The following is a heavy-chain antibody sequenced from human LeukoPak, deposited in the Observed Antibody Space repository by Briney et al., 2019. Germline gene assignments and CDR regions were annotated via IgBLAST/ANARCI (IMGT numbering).Heavy chain of an antibody. J-gene: IGHJ5*02. V-gene: IGHV1-46*01. CDR2: INPSGGST. Sequence: VASVKVSCKASGYTFTSYYMHWVRQAPGQGLEWMGIINPSGGSTSYAQKFQGRVTMTRDTSTSTVYMELSSLRAEDTALYYCAKDGQQQLVTNWFDPWGQGTLVTVSS. D-gene: IGHD6-13*01. CDR3: AKDGQQQLVTNWFDP. CDR1: GYTFTSYY.